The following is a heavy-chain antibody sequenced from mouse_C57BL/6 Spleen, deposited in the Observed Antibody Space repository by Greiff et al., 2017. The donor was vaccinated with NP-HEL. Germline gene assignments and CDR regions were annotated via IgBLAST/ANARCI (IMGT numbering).Heavy chain of an antibody. V-gene: IGHV1-64*01. Sequence: VQLQQPGAELVKPGASVKLSCKASGYTFTSYWMHWVKQRPGQGLEWIGMIHPNSGSTNYNEKFKSKATLTVDKSSSTAYMQLSSLTSEDSAVYYCARLSGSSLYAMDYWGQGTSVTVSS. D-gene: IGHD1-1*01. CDR3: ARLSGSSLYAMDY. CDR2: IHPNSGST. J-gene: IGHJ4*01. CDR1: GYTFTSYW.